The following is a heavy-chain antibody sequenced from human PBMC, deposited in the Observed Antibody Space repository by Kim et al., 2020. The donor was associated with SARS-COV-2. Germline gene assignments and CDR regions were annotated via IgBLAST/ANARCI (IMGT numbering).Heavy chain of an antibody. CDR1: GGSISSSSYY. J-gene: IGHJ4*02. Sequence: SETLSLTCTVSGGSISSSSYYWGWISQPPGKGLEWIGNIYYSGSTYYNPSLKSRVTISVDTSKNQFSLKLSSVTAADTAVYYCARHGRLSAMIVVVITPYFDYWGQGTLVTVSS. CDR3: ARHGRLSAMIVVVITPYFDY. CDR2: IYYSGST. V-gene: IGHV4-39*01. D-gene: IGHD3-22*01.